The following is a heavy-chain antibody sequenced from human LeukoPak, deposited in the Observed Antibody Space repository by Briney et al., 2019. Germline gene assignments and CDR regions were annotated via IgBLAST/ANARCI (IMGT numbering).Heavy chain of an antibody. J-gene: IGHJ4*02. CDR1: GGSFSGYY. CDR2: INHSGST. Sequence: SETLSLTCAVYGGSFSGYYWSWIRQPPEKGLEWIGEINHSGSTNYNPSLKSRVTMSVDTSKNQFSLKLSSVTAADTAVYYCAKARVLAPFDYWGQGTLVTVSS. V-gene: IGHV4-34*01. CDR3: AKARVLAPFDY. D-gene: IGHD2-15*01.